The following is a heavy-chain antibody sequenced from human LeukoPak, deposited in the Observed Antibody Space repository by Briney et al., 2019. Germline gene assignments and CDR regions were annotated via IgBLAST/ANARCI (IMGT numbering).Heavy chain of an antibody. CDR3: ARAGGYSRYYYYMDV. V-gene: IGHV1-69*05. CDR2: IIPIFGTA. Sequence: ASLNGACKASAGTFSSYAISWVRQAPGQGLEWMGGIIPIFGTANYAQKFQGRVTITTDESTSTAYMELSSLRSEDTAVYYCARAGGYSRYYYYMDVWGKGTTVTVSS. J-gene: IGHJ6*03. D-gene: IGHD1-26*01. CDR1: AGTFSSYA.